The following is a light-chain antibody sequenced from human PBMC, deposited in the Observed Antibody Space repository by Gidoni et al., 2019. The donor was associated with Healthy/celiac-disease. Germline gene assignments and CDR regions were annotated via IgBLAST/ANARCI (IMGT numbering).Light chain of an antibody. Sequence: QSALTQPASVPGSPGQSITISCTGTSSDGGSYNLLSWYQQPPGKAPKLMIYEGSKRPSAVSNRFSGSKSGNTASLTISGLQAEDEADYYCCSYAGSSTDVVFGGGTKLTVL. J-gene: IGLJ2*01. CDR3: CSYAGSSTDVV. CDR2: EGS. V-gene: IGLV2-23*01. CDR1: SSDGGSYNL.